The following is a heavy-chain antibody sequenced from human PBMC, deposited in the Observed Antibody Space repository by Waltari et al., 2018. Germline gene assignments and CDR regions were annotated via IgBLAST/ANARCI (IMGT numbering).Heavy chain of an antibody. D-gene: IGHD3-22*01. V-gene: IGHV3-30*04. J-gene: IGHJ6*02. Sequence: QVQLVESGGGVVQPGRSLRLSCAASEFTFSSYAMHWVRQAPGKGVEWVAFISYNERKIYYVDSVKGRFNISRDNSKKMLYLQMNSLRGEDTAVYYCARDYCDRTNCHGMDVWGQGTTVTVSS. CDR2: ISYNERKI. CDR3: ARDYCDRTNCHGMDV. CDR1: EFTFSSYA.